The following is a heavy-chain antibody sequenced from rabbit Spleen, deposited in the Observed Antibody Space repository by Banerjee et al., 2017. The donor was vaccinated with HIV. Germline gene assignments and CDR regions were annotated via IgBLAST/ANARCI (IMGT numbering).Heavy chain of an antibody. D-gene: IGHD6-1*01. J-gene: IGHJ4*01. CDR3: ARGASYGNGRYFDL. CDR1: GFSFSDRDV. V-gene: IGHV1S45*01. CDR2: INAVTGKA. Sequence: QEQLVESGGGLVKPEGSLTLTCKASGFSFSDRDVMCWVRQAPGKGLQWIACINAVTGKAVYATWAKGRFTFSKTSSTTVTLQMASLTAADTATYFCARGASYGNGRYFDLWGPGTLVTVS.